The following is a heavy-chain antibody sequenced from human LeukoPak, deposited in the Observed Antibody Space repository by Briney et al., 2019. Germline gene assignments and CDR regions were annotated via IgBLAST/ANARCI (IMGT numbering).Heavy chain of an antibody. CDR3: ARINWNYEYYFDY. D-gene: IGHD1-7*01. CDR2: IKQDGSEK. V-gene: IGHV3-7*01. CDR1: GFTFSSYW. J-gene: IGHJ4*02. Sequence: GGSLRLSCAASGFTFSSYWMSWVRQAPGKGLEWVANIKQDGSEKYYVDSVKGRFTISRDNAKNSLYLQMNSLRAEDTAVYYCARINWNYEYYFDYWGQGTLVTVSS.